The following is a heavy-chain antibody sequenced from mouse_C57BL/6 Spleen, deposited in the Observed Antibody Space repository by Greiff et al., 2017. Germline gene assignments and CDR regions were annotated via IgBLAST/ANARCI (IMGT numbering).Heavy chain of an antibody. V-gene: IGHV7-3*01. J-gene: IGHJ4*01. CDR3: ASSYGNSPRDY. CDR2: IRNKANGYTT. Sequence: EVKLMESGGGLVQPGGSLSLSCAASGFTFTDYYMSWVRQPPGKALEWLGFIRNKANGYTTEYSASVKGRFTISRDNSQSILYLQMNALRAEDSATYYCASSYGNSPRDYWGQGTSVTVSS. CDR1: GFTFTDYY. D-gene: IGHD2-1*01.